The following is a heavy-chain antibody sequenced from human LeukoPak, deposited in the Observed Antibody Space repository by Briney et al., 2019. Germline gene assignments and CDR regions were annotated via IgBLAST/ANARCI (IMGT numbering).Heavy chain of an antibody. D-gene: IGHD1-1*01. CDR2: ISSDGSKN. CDR3: VKGLVQTTMSYSVDY. CDR1: GFKFSDYG. J-gene: IGHJ4*02. Sequence: GGSLRLSCVASGFKFSDYGMHWVRQTPGKGLEWVALISSDGSKNIYADSVKGRFTISRDNSKNTVYLQMNSLRAEDTAVYYCVKGLVQTTMSYSVDYWGQGALVTVSS. V-gene: IGHV3-30*18.